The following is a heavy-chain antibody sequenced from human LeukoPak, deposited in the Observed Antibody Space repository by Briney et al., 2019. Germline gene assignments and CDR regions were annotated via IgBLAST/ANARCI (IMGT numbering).Heavy chain of an antibody. D-gene: IGHD3-22*01. Sequence: GASVKVSCKASGYTFTGYYVHWVRQAPGQGLEWMGWINPNSGGTGYSQKFQGRVTMTRDTSISTAYMELSNLRSDDTAVYYCARGLDSSSPRRAYDYWGQGTLVTVSS. CDR2: INPNSGGT. CDR1: GYTFTGYY. J-gene: IGHJ4*02. CDR3: ARGLDSSSPRRAYDY. V-gene: IGHV1-2*02.